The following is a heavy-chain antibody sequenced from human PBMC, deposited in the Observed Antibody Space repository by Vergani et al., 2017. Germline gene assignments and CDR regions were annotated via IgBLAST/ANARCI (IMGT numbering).Heavy chain of an antibody. D-gene: IGHD1-26*01. J-gene: IGHJ4*02. V-gene: IGHV3-7*03. CDR2: IKQDGSEK. CDR3: ARVKDGAIVGAIDY. Sequence: EVQLVESGGGLVQPGGSLRLSCAASGFTFSSYWMSWVRQAPGKGLEWVANIKQDGSEKYYVDSVKGRFTISRDNAKNSLYLQMNSLRAEDTAVYYCARVKDGAIVGAIDYWGQGTLVTVSS. CDR1: GFTFSSYW.